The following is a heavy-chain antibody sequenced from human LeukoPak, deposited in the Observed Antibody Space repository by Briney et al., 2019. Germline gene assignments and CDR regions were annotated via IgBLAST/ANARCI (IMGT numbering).Heavy chain of an antibody. CDR3: ARSGSYGDYDWYFDL. CDR2: INPSGGST. CDR1: GYTFTSYA. Sequence: ASVKVSCKASGYTFTSYAMHWVRQAPGQGLEWMGIINPSGGSTSYAQKFQGRVTMTRDTSTSTVYMELSSLRSEDTAVYYCARSGSYGDYDWYFDLWGRGTLITVSS. D-gene: IGHD4-17*01. J-gene: IGHJ2*01. V-gene: IGHV1-46*01.